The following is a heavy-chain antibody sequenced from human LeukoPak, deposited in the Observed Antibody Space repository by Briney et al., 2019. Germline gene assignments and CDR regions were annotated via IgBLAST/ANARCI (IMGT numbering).Heavy chain of an antibody. CDR2: ISGSGDNS. Sequence: GGSLRLSCAASGFTFSSYAMSWVRQAPGKGLEWVSAISGSGDNSYYADSVKGRFTISRDNSKNTLYLQMNSLRAEDTAVYYCAKEDRGAPSCLDPWGQGTLVTVSS. D-gene: IGHD3-10*01. CDR1: GFTFSSYA. V-gene: IGHV3-23*01. CDR3: AKEDRGAPSCLDP. J-gene: IGHJ5*02.